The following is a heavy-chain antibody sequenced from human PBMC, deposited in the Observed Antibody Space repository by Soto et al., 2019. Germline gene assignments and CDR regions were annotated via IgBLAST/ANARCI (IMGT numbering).Heavy chain of an antibody. CDR3: ARGRYGPRYYGMDV. J-gene: IGHJ6*02. CDR1: GGPISSNY. D-gene: IGHD3-16*01. CDR2: IYYTGTT. V-gene: IGHV4-59*01. Sequence: ETLSLTCTVSGGPISSNYWSWVRQPPEKGLEWIGYIYYTGTTNYNTSLKSRVRISVDTSKNQFSLKLSSVTAADTAVYYCARGRYGPRYYGMDVWGQGTTVTVS.